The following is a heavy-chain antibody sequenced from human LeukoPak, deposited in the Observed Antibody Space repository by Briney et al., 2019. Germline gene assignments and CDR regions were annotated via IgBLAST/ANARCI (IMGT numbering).Heavy chain of an antibody. V-gene: IGHV3-43*01. D-gene: IGHD6-19*01. Sequence: GGSLRLSCAVSGFTFSKYAMNWVRQAPGKGLEWVSVINRNGGAIQYADSVKGRFIISRDNSKNSLYLQMNSLRTEDTALYYCTKEHSSGWPTIDCWGQGTLVTVSS. J-gene: IGHJ4*02. CDR1: GFTFSKYA. CDR2: INRNGGAI. CDR3: TKEHSSGWPTIDC.